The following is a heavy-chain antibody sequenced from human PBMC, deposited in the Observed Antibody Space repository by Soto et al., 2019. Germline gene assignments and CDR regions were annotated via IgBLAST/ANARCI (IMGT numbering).Heavy chain of an antibody. V-gene: IGHV4-30-4*01. Sequence: QVQLQESGPGLVKPSQTLSLTCSVSGDAITTGDYYWSWIRQPPGKGLEWIGYIHYSGSTYYNPSLQSRVTISADTSTNQFSLRLSSVTAADTDVYYCARESFYGADFDYWGQGILVTVSS. D-gene: IGHD4-17*01. CDR2: IHYSGST. CDR1: GDAITTGDYY. CDR3: ARESFYGADFDY. J-gene: IGHJ4*02.